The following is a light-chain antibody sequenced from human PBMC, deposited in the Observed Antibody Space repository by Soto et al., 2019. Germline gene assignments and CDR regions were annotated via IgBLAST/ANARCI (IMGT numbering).Light chain of an antibody. Sequence: DIQMTQSPSTLSASVGDRVTITCRASQSISSWLAWYQQKPGKAPKLLIDDASSLESGVPSRFSGSGSGTEFTLTISSLQPDDFANYYGQQYNSYSEPFSQGTKVDIK. V-gene: IGKV1-5*01. J-gene: IGKJ1*01. CDR3: QQYNSYSEP. CDR1: QSISSW. CDR2: DAS.